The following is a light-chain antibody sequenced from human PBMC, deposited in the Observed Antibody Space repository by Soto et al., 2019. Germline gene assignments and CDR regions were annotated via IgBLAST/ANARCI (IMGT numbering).Light chain of an antibody. J-gene: IGLJ2*01. CDR3: LLYFGTARV. Sequence: QAVVTQEPSLTVSPGGTVTLTCASSTGPVTGSFYPNWFQQKPGQAPRALIYSINNRHSWTPARFSGSLLGGRAALTLPGVQPEDEAEYFCLLYFGTARVFGGGTKLTVL. CDR2: SIN. V-gene: IGLV7-43*01. CDR1: TGPVTGSFY.